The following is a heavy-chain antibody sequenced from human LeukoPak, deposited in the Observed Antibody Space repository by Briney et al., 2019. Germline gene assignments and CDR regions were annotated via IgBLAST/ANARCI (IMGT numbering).Heavy chain of an antibody. Sequence: QPSETLSLTCAVYGASYNAYYWSWIRQPPGKGLEWIGDIDHRGTATYNPSLKSRLTISADASKNQFSLKLNSATDADTAVYYCAVGITILGVAASFDSWGQGNLVIVSS. V-gene: IGHV4-34*01. CDR3: AVGITILGVAASFDS. D-gene: IGHD3-3*01. CDR2: IDHRGTA. CDR1: GASYNAYY. J-gene: IGHJ4*02.